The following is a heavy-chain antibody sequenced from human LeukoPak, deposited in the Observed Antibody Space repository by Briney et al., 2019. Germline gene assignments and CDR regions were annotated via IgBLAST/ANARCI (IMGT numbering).Heavy chain of an antibody. Sequence: PSETLSLTCTVSGGSISSSSYYWGWIRPPPGKGLEWIGCIYYSGSPYYNPSLKSRVTISVDTSKNQFSLKLSSVTAADTAVYYCARSYYYDSSGYYLMFVGAFDIWGQGTLVTVSS. D-gene: IGHD3-22*01. V-gene: IGHV4-39*01. J-gene: IGHJ4*02. CDR2: IYYSGSP. CDR1: GGSISSSSYY. CDR3: ARSYYYDSSGYYLMFVGAFDI.